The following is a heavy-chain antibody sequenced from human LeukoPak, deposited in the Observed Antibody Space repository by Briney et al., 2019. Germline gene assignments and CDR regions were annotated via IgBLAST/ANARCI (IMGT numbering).Heavy chain of an antibody. V-gene: IGHV3-23*01. CDR3: ARDFYCSRTSCYAPSFDY. CDR1: GFTFSAYA. CDR2: IGSDNKP. J-gene: IGHJ4*02. D-gene: IGHD2-2*01. Sequence: ESGGSLRLSCEASGFTFSAYAMTWVRQAPGKGLEWVSSIGSDNKPHYSESVKGRFAISRDNSKSMLFLQLNSLRAEDTALYYCARDFYCSRTSCYAPSFDYWGQGTLVTVSS.